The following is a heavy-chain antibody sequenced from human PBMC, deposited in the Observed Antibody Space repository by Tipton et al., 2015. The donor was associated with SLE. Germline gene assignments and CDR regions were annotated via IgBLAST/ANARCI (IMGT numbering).Heavy chain of an antibody. D-gene: IGHD5-24*01. CDR2: INASGST. CDR3: ARQGRDDAFDI. V-gene: IGHV4-34*01. Sequence: TLSLTCAVYGGSFSGYYWSWVRQPPGKGLEWIGEINASGSTNYNPSLKSRVTMSVDMSKSQFSLNLRSVTAADTAVYYCARQGRDDAFDIWGQGTMVTVSS. CDR1: GGSFSGYY. J-gene: IGHJ3*02.